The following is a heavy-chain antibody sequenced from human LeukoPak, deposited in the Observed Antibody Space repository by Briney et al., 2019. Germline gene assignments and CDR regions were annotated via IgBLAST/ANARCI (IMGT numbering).Heavy chain of an antibody. J-gene: IGHJ4*02. D-gene: IGHD2-2*01. CDR3: ANLYCSSTSCLY. CDR2: ISGSGGST. Sequence: PGASLRLSCAASGFTFSSYAMSWVRQAPGKGLEWVSAISGSGGSTNYADSVKGRFTISRDNSKNTLYLQMNSLRAEDTAVYYCANLYCSSTSCLYWGQGTLVTVSS. CDR1: GFTFSSYA. V-gene: IGHV3-23*01.